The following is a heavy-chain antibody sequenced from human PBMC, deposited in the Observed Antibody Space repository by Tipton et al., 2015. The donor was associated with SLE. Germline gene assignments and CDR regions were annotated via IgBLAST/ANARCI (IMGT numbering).Heavy chain of an antibody. CDR2: IRFAGTNE. J-gene: IGHJ3*02. CDR1: GFTFSNYA. V-gene: IGHV3-30*02. D-gene: IGHD3-22*01. Sequence: SLRLSCVASGFTFSNYAMHWVRQAPGKGLEWVSSIRFAGTNEYYADSVRGRFTFSRDNSMNTVSLHMNTLRPDDTGVYYCARDRLYSSDYYVRDAFDMWGQGTVVTVSA. CDR3: ARDRLYSSDYYVRDAFDM.